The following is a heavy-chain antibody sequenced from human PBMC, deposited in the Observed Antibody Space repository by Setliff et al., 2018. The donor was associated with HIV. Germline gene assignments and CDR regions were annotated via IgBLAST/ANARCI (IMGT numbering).Heavy chain of an antibody. Sequence: PSETLSLTCSVSGYSISSGYYWGWIRHSPGEGLEWIGSIHQSGTTSYSPSLKSRVSISIDRSKNQFSLRLSSVTAADPAVYYCGLAMGGHCSDGRCYCFDLWGQGALVTVSS. V-gene: IGHV4-38-2*01. D-gene: IGHD2-15*01. CDR3: GLAMGGHCSDGRCYCFDL. CDR1: GYSISSGYY. J-gene: IGHJ4*02. CDR2: IHQSGTT.